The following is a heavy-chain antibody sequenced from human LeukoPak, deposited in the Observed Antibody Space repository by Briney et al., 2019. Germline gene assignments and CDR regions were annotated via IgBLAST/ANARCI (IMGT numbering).Heavy chain of an antibody. CDR3: ARGSSGWYGGGINAFDI. Sequence: PGRSLRLSCAASGFTFDDYAMHWVRQAPGKGLEWVSGISWNSGSIGYADSVKGRFTISRDNAKNSLYLQMNSLRAEDMALYYCARGSSGWYGGGINAFDIWGQGTMVTVSS. D-gene: IGHD6-19*01. CDR1: GFTFDDYA. CDR2: ISWNSGSI. J-gene: IGHJ3*02. V-gene: IGHV3-9*03.